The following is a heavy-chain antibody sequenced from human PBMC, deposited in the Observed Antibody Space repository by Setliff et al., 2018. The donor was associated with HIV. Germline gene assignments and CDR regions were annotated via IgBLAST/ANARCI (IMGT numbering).Heavy chain of an antibody. J-gene: IGHJ6*03. CDR1: GGSISSYY. CDR3: ARGSSWQYYYYYYMDV. V-gene: IGHV4-59*01. Sequence: SETLSLTCTVAGGSISSYYWSWIRQPPGKGLEWIGYIYYSGSTNYNPSLKSRVTISVDTSKNQFSLKLSSVTAADTAVYYCARGSSWQYYYYYYMDVWGKGTTVTVSS. CDR2: IYYSGST. D-gene: IGHD6-13*01.